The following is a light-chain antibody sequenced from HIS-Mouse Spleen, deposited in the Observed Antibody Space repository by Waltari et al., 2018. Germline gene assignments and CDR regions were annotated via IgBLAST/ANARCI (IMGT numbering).Light chain of an antibody. CDR3: YSTDSSGNHRV. CDR2: EDS. V-gene: IGLV3-10*01. Sequence: SYELTQPPSVSVSPGQTARITSSGDALPKKYSYLIQQKSGQAPVLGIYEDSKRPSGIPERFSGSSSGTMATLTISGAQVEDEADYYCYSTDSSGNHRVFGGGTKLTVL. CDR1: ALPKKY. J-gene: IGLJ2*01.